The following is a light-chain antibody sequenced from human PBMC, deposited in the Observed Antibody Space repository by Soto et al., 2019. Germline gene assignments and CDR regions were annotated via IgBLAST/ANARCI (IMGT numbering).Light chain of an antibody. Sequence: EIVLTQSPGTLSLSPGERATLSCRTSQTVSSAYFAWYQQKPGQAPRLLIYDASSRATGIPDRFSGSGSGTDFTLTISSLQAEDVAVYYCQHYYSTPPTFGQGTKVDIK. J-gene: IGKJ1*01. CDR3: QHYYSTPPT. CDR2: DAS. V-gene: IGKV3-20*01. CDR1: QTVSSAY.